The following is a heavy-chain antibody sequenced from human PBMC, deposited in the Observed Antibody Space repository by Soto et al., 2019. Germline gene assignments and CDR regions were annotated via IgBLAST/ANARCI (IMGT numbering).Heavy chain of an antibody. J-gene: IGHJ4*02. V-gene: IGHV3-23*01. CDR3: AAGVLRFLEWLSDFDY. Sequence: GGSLRLSCAASGFTFSSYAMSWVRQAPGKGLEWVSAISGSGGSTYYADSVKGRFTISRDNSKNTLYLQMNSLRAEDTAVYYCAAGVLRFLEWLSDFDYWGQGTLVTVSS. D-gene: IGHD3-3*01. CDR1: GFTFSSYA. CDR2: ISGSGGST.